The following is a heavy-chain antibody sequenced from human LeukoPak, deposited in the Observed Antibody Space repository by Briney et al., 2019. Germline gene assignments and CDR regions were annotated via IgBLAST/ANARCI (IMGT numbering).Heavy chain of an antibody. CDR2: TYYRSKWYN. CDR1: GDSVSSNSAA. Sequence: SQTLSLTCAISGDSVSSNSAAWNWIRQSPSRGLEWLGRTYYRSKWYNDYAVSVKSRITINPDTYKNQFSLQLNSVTPEDTAVYYCARDSYDFWSDYYYYGMDVWGQGTTVTVSS. V-gene: IGHV6-1*01. D-gene: IGHD3-3*01. CDR3: ARDSYDFWSDYYYYGMDV. J-gene: IGHJ6*02.